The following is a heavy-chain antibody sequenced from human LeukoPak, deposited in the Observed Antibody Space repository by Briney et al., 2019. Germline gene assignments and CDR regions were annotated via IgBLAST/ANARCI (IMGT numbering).Heavy chain of an antibody. CDR3: ARDGISGSFYAEYFQH. CDR2: IYYTGST. CDR1: GGSISSYY. Sequence: SETLSLTCTVSGGSISSYYWSWIRQPPEKGLEWIGYIYYTGSTNYNPSLKSRVTISVDTSKNQFSLKLSSVTAADTAVYYCARDGISGSFYAEYFQHWGQGTLVTVSS. V-gene: IGHV4-59*01. J-gene: IGHJ1*01. D-gene: IGHD1-26*01.